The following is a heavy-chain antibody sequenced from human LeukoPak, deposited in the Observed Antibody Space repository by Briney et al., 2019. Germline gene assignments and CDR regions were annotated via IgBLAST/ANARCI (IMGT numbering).Heavy chain of an antibody. CDR3: ASLYKDYDYVWGSYRHHFDY. CDR1: GFTFSSYA. CDR2: ISYDGSNK. Sequence: GGSLRLSCAASGFTFSSYAVHWVRQAPGKGLEWVAVISYDGSNKYYADSVKGRFTISRDNAKNSLYLQMNSLRAEDTAVYYCASLYKDYDYVWGSYRHHFDYWGQGTLVTVSS. V-gene: IGHV3-30-3*01. J-gene: IGHJ4*02. D-gene: IGHD3-16*02.